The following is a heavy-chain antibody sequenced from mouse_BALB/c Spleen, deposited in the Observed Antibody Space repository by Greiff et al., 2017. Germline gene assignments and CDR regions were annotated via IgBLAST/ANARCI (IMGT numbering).Heavy chain of an antibody. CDR3: ARRYYEAMDY. CDR1: GYTFTSYW. Sequence: VQLQQPGAELVKPGASVKLSCKASGYTFTSYWMHWVKQRPGQGLEWIGEINPSNGRTNYNEKFKSKATLTVDKSSSTAYMQLSSLTSEDSAVYYCARRYYEAMDYWGQGTSVTVSS. J-gene: IGHJ4*01. V-gene: IGHV1S81*02. CDR2: INPSNGRT. D-gene: IGHD1-1*01.